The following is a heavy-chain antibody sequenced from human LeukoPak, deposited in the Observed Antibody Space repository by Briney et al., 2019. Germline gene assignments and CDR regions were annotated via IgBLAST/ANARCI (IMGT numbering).Heavy chain of an antibody. CDR2: ISYDGSNK. V-gene: IGHV3-30*03. CDR1: GFTFSSYG. Sequence: GGSLRLSCAASGFTFSSYGMHWVRQAPGKGLEWVAVISYDGSNKYYADSVKGRFTISRDNSKNTLYLQMNSLRAEDTAVYYCAYGDYGDYWGQGTLVTVSS. D-gene: IGHD4-17*01. CDR3: AYGDYGDY. J-gene: IGHJ4*02.